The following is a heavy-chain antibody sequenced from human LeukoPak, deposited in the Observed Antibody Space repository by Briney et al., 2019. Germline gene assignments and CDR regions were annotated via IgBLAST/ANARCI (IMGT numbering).Heavy chain of an antibody. CDR3: ARMTYYDFWSGYTY. CDR1: GFTLSSYG. J-gene: IGHJ4*02. V-gene: IGHV3-33*01. D-gene: IGHD3-3*01. CDR2: IWYDGSNK. Sequence: GGSLRLSCAASGFTLSSYGMHWVRQAPGRGLEWVAVIWYDGSNKYYADSVKGRFTISRDNSKNTLYLQMNSLRAEDTAVYYCARMTYYDFWSGYTYWGQGTLVTVSS.